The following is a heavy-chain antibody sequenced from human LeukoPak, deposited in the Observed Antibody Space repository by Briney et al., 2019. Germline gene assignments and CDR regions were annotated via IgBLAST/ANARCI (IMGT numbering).Heavy chain of an antibody. V-gene: IGHV3-23*01. Sequence: GGSLRLSCADSGFTFSSYAMSWVRQAPGKGLEWVSAIRGSGGTTYYADSVKGRFTISRDNSKNTLYLQMNSLRAEDTAVYYCAKVGLGRLTMVRGVDWGQGTPVSVSS. CDR2: IRGSGGTT. CDR3: AKVGLGRLTMVRGVD. CDR1: GFTFSSYA. J-gene: IGHJ4*02. D-gene: IGHD3-10*01.